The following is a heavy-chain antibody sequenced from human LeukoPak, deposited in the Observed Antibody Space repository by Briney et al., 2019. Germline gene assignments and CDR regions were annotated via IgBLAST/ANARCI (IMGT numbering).Heavy chain of an antibody. V-gene: IGHV3-48*03. J-gene: IGHJ4*02. CDR3: ARDGSNFDPFDY. D-gene: IGHD4-11*01. CDR1: GFTFSSHE. CDR2: ISRSGSSI. Sequence: PGGSLRLSCAASGFTFSSHEMNWVRQAPGKGLEWVSYISRSGSSIDYTDSVEGRFTISRDNAKNSLYLQMDSLRAEDTAVYYCARDGSNFDPFDYWGQGTLVTVSS.